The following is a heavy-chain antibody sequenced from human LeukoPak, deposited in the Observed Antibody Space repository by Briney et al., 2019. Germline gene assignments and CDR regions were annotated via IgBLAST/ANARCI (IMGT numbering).Heavy chain of an antibody. Sequence: SVKVSCKVSGYTLTELSMHWVRQAPGQGLEWMGGIIPIFGTANYAQKFQGRVTITTDESTSTAYMELSSLRSEDTAVYYCARGHNSGYDMYYYDAYYYYYMDVWGKGTTVTVSS. CDR3: ARGHNSGYDMYYYDAYYYYYMDV. CDR2: IIPIFGTA. D-gene: IGHD3-22*01. J-gene: IGHJ6*03. V-gene: IGHV1-69*05. CDR1: GYTLTELS.